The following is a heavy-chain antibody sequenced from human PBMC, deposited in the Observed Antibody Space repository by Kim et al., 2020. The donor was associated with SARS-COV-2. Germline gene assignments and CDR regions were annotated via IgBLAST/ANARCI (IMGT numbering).Heavy chain of an antibody. J-gene: IGHJ4*02. CDR1: GGSFSGYY. V-gene: IGHV4-34*01. Sequence: SETLSLTCAVYGGSFSGYYWSWIRQPPGKGLEWIGEINHSGSTNYNPSLKSRVTISVDTSKNQFSLKLSSVTAADTAVYYCARRVSPGGFDYWGQGTLVT. D-gene: IGHD3-16*01. CDR3: ARRVSPGGFDY. CDR2: INHSGST.